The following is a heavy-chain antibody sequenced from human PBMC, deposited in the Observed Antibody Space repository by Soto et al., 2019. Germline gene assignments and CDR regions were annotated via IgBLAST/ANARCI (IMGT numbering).Heavy chain of an antibody. Sequence: GASVKVSCKASGGTFSSYAISWVRQAPGQGLEWMGGIIPIFGTANYAQKLQGRVTITADKSTSTAYMELSSLRSEDTAVYYCASGYCSSTSCYYYYGMDVWGQGTTVTVSS. CDR1: GGTFSSYA. V-gene: IGHV1-69*06. CDR2: IIPIFGTA. CDR3: ASGYCSSTSCYYYYGMDV. D-gene: IGHD2-2*01. J-gene: IGHJ6*02.